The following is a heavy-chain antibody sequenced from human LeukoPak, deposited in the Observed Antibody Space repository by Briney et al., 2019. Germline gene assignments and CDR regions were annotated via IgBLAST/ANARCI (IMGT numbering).Heavy chain of an antibody. V-gene: IGHV3-11*04. J-gene: IGHJ4*02. Sequence: GGSLRLSCAASGFTFSDYYMSWIRQAPGKGLEWVSYISSSGSTVYYADSVKGRFTISRDNAKNSLYLHMHSLRAEDTAVYFCARVNYQNDYWGQGTLVTVSS. CDR3: ARVNYQNDY. CDR1: GFTFSDYY. D-gene: IGHD1-1*01. CDR2: ISSSGSTV.